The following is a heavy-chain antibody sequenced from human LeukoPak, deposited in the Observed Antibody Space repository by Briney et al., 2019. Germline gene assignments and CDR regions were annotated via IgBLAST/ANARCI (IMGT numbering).Heavy chain of an antibody. Sequence: GGSLRLSCAASGFTFSSYAMSWFRQAPGKGLERVSSISSRSSYIFYADSVKGRFTISRDNAKNSLYLQMNSLGAEDTAVYYCARDAQWLVPEGYYYYMDVWGKGTTVTVSS. CDR1: GFTFSSYA. V-gene: IGHV3-21*01. D-gene: IGHD6-19*01. J-gene: IGHJ6*03. CDR3: ARDAQWLVPEGYYYYMDV. CDR2: ISSRSSYI.